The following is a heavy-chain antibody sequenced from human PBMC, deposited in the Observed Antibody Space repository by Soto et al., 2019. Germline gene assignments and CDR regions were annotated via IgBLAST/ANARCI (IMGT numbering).Heavy chain of an antibody. J-gene: IGHJ5*02. CDR1: GFTFSSHA. CDR3: AKGSYTNYNWFDP. Sequence: EVQLLESGGGLVQPGGSLRLSCAASGFTFSSHAMSWVRQAPGKGLEWVSSMSGSGDNTYRADSVKGRFTVSRDNSKNTLYLQMNSLRVEDTAVYYCAKGSYTNYNWFDPWGQGTLVTVSS. CDR2: MSGSGDNT. D-gene: IGHD4-4*01. V-gene: IGHV3-23*01.